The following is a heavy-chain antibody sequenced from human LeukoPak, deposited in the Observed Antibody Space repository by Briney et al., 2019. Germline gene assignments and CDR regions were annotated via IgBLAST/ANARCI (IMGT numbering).Heavy chain of an antibody. CDR1: GFTFSIYN. CDR3: ARGSEWEPLYYFDY. D-gene: IGHD1-26*01. CDR2: ISSSSGYI. J-gene: IGHJ4*02. V-gene: IGHV3-21*06. Sequence: GGSLRLSCAASGFTFSIYNMNWVRQTPGKGLEWVSLISSSSGYIYYTDSVKGRFTISRDNAKNSLYLQMNSLRAEDSAVYYCARGSEWEPLYYFDYWGQGSLVTVSS.